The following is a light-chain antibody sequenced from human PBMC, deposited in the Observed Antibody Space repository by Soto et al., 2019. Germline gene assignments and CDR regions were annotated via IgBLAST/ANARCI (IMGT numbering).Light chain of an antibody. CDR1: QSVTSSY. CDR3: QQYNSWPIT. V-gene: IGKV3D-15*01. J-gene: IGKJ4*01. CDR2: DIF. Sequence: EIVLTQSPGTLSLSPGERATLSCRASQSVTSSYLAWYQQKPGQAPRLVIYDIFTRATGVPTRISGSGSGTEFTLTISSLQSEDFAVYYCQQYNSWPITFGGGTKVDIK.